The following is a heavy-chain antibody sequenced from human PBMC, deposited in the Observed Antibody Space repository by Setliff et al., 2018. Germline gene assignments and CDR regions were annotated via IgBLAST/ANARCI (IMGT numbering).Heavy chain of an antibody. Sequence: SLRLSCAASGFTFSSYWMSWVRQAPGKGLEWVANIKQDGSEKYYVDSVKGRFTISRDNAKNSLYLQMNSLRAEDTAVYYCARARYCSSTSCYYYYYMDVWGKGTTVTVSS. CDR3: ARARYCSSTSCYYYYYMDV. D-gene: IGHD2-2*01. CDR2: IKQDGSEK. J-gene: IGHJ6*03. V-gene: IGHV3-7*01. CDR1: GFTFSSYW.